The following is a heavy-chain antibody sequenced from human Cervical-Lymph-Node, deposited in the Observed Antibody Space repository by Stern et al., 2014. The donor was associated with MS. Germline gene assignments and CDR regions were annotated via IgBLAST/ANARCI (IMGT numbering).Heavy chain of an antibody. CDR1: GDSIDPYY. V-gene: IGHV4-59*08. D-gene: IGHD3-16*01. CDR2: IHFGGST. Sequence: QVQLQESGPGLVKPSETLSLTCTVSGDSIDPYYWSWIRQPPGKGLEWIGFIHFGGSTNYSPSPGCRPTISGARSKNQFFLNLPSRTAADTAVYYCARSGGVHGGASFESWGQGTLVTVCS. J-gene: IGHJ4*02. CDR3: ARSGGVHGGASFES.